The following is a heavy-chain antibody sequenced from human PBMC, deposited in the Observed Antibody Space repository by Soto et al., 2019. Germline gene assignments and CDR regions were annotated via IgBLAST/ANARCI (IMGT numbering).Heavy chain of an antibody. D-gene: IGHD3-10*01. J-gene: IGHJ4*02. CDR1: GLSFSSYA. V-gene: IGHV3-23*01. CDR2: ISAGGSNT. Sequence: EVQLLESGGGLIQPGGSLRLSCAASGLSFSSYAMSWVRQAPGKWLEWVSAISAGGSNTYYAASVKGRFTMSRDNSKSTLYLQMNNLRAEDTAVYYCADGGEWAFNFEYWGQGTLVTVSS. CDR3: ADGGEWAFNFEY.